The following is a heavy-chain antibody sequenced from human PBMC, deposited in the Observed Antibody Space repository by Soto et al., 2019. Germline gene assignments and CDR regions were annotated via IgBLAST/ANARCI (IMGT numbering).Heavy chain of an antibody. CDR1: GYTFTGYY. J-gene: IGHJ4*02. Sequence: QVQLVQSGAEVKKPGASVKVSCKASGYTFTGYYMHWVRQAPGQGLEWMGWINPNSGGTNYAQKFQGWVTMTRDTSISTAYMELRRLRSDDTAVYYCARANCGGDCYSGVDYWGQGTLVTVSS. CDR2: INPNSGGT. D-gene: IGHD2-21*01. CDR3: ARANCGGDCYSGVDY. V-gene: IGHV1-2*04.